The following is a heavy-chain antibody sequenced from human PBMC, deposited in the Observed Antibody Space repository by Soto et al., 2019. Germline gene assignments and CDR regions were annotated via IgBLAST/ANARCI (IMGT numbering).Heavy chain of an antibody. V-gene: IGHV3-21*01. CDR1: GFTFSSYS. CDR2: ISSSSSYI. Sequence: EVQLVESGGGLVKPGGSLRLSCAASGFTFSSYSMNWVRQAPGKGLEWVSSISSSSSYIYYADSVKGRFTISRDNAKNSLYLQMNSLRAEDTAVYYCARGVVGATGHWFDPRGQGTLVTVSS. D-gene: IGHD1-26*01. CDR3: ARGVVGATGHWFDP. J-gene: IGHJ5*02.